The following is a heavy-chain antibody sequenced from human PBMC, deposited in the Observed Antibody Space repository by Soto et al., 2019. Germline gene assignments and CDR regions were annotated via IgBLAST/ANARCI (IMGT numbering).Heavy chain of an antibody. CDR2: IAVAGDT. D-gene: IGHD6-19*01. CDR3: TRAGFGNGWVYFES. CDR1: GFTLNNYD. J-gene: IGHJ4*02. Sequence: GGSLRLSCATSGFTLNNYDMHWVRQTAGKGLEWVSAIAVAGDTFYPGSGKGRFTISRDSAKNSLYLQMNSLRVEDTAVYYCTRAGFGNGWVYFESWGQGTLVTVSS. V-gene: IGHV3-13*01.